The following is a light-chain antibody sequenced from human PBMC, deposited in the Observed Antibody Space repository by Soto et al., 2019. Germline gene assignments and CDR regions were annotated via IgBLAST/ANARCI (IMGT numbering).Light chain of an antibody. V-gene: IGKV3-20*01. CDR2: GAS. J-gene: IGKJ1*01. Sequence: IVLTQSPGTLSLSPGERATLSCRASQSVSTAYLAWYQQKPGQAPRLLIYGASRRATGIPDRISGSGSGTEFTLTISRLEPEDFAVYYCQQYGSSPPKLTFGQGTKVEI. CDR3: QQYGSSPPKLT. CDR1: QSVSTAY.